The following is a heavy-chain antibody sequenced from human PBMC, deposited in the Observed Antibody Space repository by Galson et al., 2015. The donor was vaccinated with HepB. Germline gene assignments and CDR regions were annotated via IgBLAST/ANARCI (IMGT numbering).Heavy chain of an antibody. Sequence: SLRLSCAASGFTFSNAWMSWVRQAPGKGLGWVGRIKSKTDGGTTDYAAPVKGRFTISRDDSKNTLHLQMNSLKTEDTAVYYCTTENEGSGWLGKDYWGQGTLVTVSS. V-gene: IGHV3-15*01. CDR2: IKSKTDGGTT. D-gene: IGHD6-19*01. CDR1: GFTFSNAW. J-gene: IGHJ4*02. CDR3: TTENEGSGWLGKDY.